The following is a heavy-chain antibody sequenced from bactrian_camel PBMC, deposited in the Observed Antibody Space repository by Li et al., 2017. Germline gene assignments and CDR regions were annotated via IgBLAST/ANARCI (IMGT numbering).Heavy chain of an antibody. Sequence: HVQLVESGGGSVQAGGSLTLSCAASTYGYSEEFMGWFRQAPRKEREGVAAIDSDGSTSYADSVKGRFTISKDNAKNTLYLQMNSLKPEDTAMYYCAADQILSGVGFSLSGRRIWVVGPGDPGHRL. D-gene: IGHD3*01. V-gene: IGHV3S53*01. J-gene: IGHJ4*01. CDR1: TYGYSEEF. CDR3: AADQILSGVGFSLSGRRIWV. CDR2: IDSDGST.